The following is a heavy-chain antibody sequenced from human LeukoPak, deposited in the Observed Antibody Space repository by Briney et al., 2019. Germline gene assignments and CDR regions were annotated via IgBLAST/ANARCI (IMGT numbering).Heavy chain of an antibody. CDR2: ISSSSGTI. CDR3: ARDQYSYAHAAQ. J-gene: IGHJ4*02. D-gene: IGHD5-18*01. V-gene: IGHV3-48*02. CDR1: RFTFSSYS. Sequence: PGGSLRLFCAASRFTFSSYSMNWLRQAPGKALEWVSYISSSSGTIYYADSVKGRFTISRDNAKNSLYLQMNSLRDEDTAVYYCARDQYSYAHAAQWGQGTMVAVCS.